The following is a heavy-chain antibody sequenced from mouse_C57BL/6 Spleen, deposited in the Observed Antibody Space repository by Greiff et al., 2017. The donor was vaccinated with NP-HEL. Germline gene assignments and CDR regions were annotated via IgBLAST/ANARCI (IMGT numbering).Heavy chain of an antibody. J-gene: IGHJ2*01. V-gene: IGHV1-18*01. CDR2: INPNNGGT. Sequence: EVQLQQSGPELVKPGASVKIPCKASGYTFTDYNMDWVKQSHGKSLEWIGDINPNNGGTIYNQKFKGKATLTVDKSSSTAYMELRSLTSEDTAVYYCARGPHYYGLLFDYWGQGTTLTVSS. D-gene: IGHD1-2*01. CDR3: ARGPHYYGLLFDY. CDR1: GYTFTDYN.